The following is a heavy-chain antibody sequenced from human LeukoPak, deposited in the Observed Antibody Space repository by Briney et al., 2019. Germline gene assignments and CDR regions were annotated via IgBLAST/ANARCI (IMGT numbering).Heavy chain of an antibody. Sequence: ASVKVSCKASGYTFTGYYMHWVRQAPGQGLEWMGWINPNSGGTNYAQKFQGRVTMTRDTSISTAYMELSRLRSDDTAVYYCARVPHSGYDWFDHWGQGALVTVSS. D-gene: IGHD5-12*01. CDR3: ARVPHSGYDWFDH. CDR2: INPNSGGT. CDR1: GYTFTGYY. J-gene: IGHJ5*02. V-gene: IGHV1-2*02.